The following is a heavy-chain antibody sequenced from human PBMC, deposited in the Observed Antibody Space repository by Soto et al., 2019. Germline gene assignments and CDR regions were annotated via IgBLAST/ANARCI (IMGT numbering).Heavy chain of an antibody. CDR3: ARVRVAAAGGWFDP. CDR2: IYYSGST. V-gene: IGHV4-59*01. D-gene: IGHD6-13*01. J-gene: IGHJ5*02. Sequence: SDTLSLTCTVSGGSISSYYWSWIRQPPGKGLEWIGYIYYSGSTNYNPSLKSRVTISVDTSKNQFSLKLSSVTAADTAVYYCARVRVAAAGGWFDPWGQGTLVTVSS. CDR1: GGSISSYY.